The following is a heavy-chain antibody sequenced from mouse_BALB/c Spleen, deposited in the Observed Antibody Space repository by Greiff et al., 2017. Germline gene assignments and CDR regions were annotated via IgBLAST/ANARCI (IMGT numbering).Heavy chain of an antibody. CDR2: IYPGDGDT. D-gene: IGHD2-14*01. Sequence: QVQLQQSGAELMKPGASVKISCKATGYAFSSYWMNWVKQRPGQGLEWIGQIYPGDGDTNYNGKFKGKATLTADKSSSTAYIQLSSLTSEDSAVYFCARTYSRGYAMDYWGQGTSVTVSS. J-gene: IGHJ4*01. CDR3: ARTYSRGYAMDY. CDR1: GYAFSSYW. V-gene: IGHV1-80*01.